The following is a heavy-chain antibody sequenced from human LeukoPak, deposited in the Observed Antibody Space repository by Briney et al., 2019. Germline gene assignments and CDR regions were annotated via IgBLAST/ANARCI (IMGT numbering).Heavy chain of an antibody. CDR2: ISGSGENT. V-gene: IGHV3-23*01. CDR1: GLSFRIYG. D-gene: IGHD2-8*01. CDR3: AKCWTSDGVCLNFDH. Sequence: GGSLRLSCEASGLSFRIYGMSWVRQAPGKGREWVSGISGSGENTYYTDSVKGRFTISRDNSKNTLYLQMNSLRVEDTAVYYCAKCWTSDGVCLNFDHWGQGALVTVSS. J-gene: IGHJ4*02.